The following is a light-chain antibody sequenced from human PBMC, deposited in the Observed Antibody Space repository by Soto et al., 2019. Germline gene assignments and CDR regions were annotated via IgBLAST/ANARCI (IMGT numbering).Light chain of an antibody. Sequence: QSVLTQPASVSGSPGQSITISCTGTSGDVGGYYYVSWYQQLPGKAPKLMISEVSNRLSGVSNRFSGSKSGNTASLTISGLQAEDEADYYCSSYTAGGTIFGTGTKVTVL. V-gene: IGLV2-14*01. CDR3: SSYTAGGTI. J-gene: IGLJ1*01. CDR1: SGDVGGYYY. CDR2: EVS.